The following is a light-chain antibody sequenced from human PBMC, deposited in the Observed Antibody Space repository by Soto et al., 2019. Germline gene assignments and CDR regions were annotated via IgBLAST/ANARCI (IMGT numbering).Light chain of an antibody. CDR3: SSFSDVTTGV. CDR2: EVN. V-gene: IGLV2-14*01. CDR1: TSDIGGYNY. Sequence: QSVLTQPASVSGSPGQSISISCTGSTSDIGGYNYVSWYQQHPGKAPKLMIYEVNNRPSGVSDRFSGSKSGNTASLTVSGLQAEDEAHYYCSSFSDVTTGVFGTGTKVTVL. J-gene: IGLJ1*01.